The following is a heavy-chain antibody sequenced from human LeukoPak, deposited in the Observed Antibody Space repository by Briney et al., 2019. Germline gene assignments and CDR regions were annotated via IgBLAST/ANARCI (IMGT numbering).Heavy chain of an antibody. CDR2: IYSGGST. CDR3: ARDLQAYYYMDV. J-gene: IGHJ6*03. Sequence: GGSLRLSCAASGFTVSSNYMSWVRQAPGKGLEWVSVIYSGGSTYYADSVKGRFTISRDNSKNTLYLQMNSLRAEDTAVYYCARDLQAYYYMDVWGKGTTVTVSS. CDR1: GFTVSSNY. V-gene: IGHV3-53*01.